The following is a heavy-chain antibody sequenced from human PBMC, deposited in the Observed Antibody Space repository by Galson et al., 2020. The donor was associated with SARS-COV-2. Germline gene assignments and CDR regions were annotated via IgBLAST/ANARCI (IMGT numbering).Heavy chain of an antibody. CDR2: FDTEDGET. D-gene: IGHD2-2*01. CDR3: ATDRGCSSTSCGWDYYYYGMDV. CDR1: GYTLTELS. Sequence: GESLKISCKVSGYTLTELSMHWVRQAPGKGLEWMGGFDTEDGETIYAQKFQGRVTMTEDTSTDTAYMELSSLRSEDTAVYYCATDRGCSSTSCGWDYYYYGMDVWGQGTTVTVSS. J-gene: IGHJ6*02. V-gene: IGHV1-24*01.